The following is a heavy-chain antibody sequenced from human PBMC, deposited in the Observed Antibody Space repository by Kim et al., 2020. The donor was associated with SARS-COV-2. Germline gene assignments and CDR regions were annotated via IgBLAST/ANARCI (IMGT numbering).Heavy chain of an antibody. CDR2: IIPIFGTA. D-gene: IGHD3-22*01. CDR1: GGTFSSYA. Sequence: SVKVSCKASGGTFSSYAISWVRQAPGQGLEWMGGIIPIFGTANYAQKFQGRVTITADESTSTAYMELSSLRSEDTAVYYCARVWARFEFGDIKPVRYYYDSSGYYPNAFDIWGQGTMVTVSS. V-gene: IGHV1-69*13. CDR3: ARVWARFEFGDIKPVRYYYDSSGYYPNAFDI. J-gene: IGHJ3*02.